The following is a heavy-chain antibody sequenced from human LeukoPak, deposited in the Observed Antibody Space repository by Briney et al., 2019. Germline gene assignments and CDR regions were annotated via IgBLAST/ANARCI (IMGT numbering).Heavy chain of an antibody. J-gene: IGHJ5*02. D-gene: IGHD3-16*01. V-gene: IGHV3-23*01. CDR2: ITGSGGTT. CDR1: GFTFSSFV. Sequence: QPGGSLRLSCAASGFTFSSFVMNWVRQGPGKGLECVSSITGSGGTTHYADSVKGPFTISRDNSKNTLYLQMNSLRAEDTAVYYCARPWGDVSIATWFNPWGQGTLVTVSS. CDR3: ARPWGDVSIATWFNP.